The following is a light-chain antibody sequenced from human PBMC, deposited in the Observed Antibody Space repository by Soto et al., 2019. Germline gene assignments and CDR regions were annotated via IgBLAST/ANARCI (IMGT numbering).Light chain of an antibody. V-gene: IGLV2-14*01. CDR1: SSDIDTYNY. Sequence: QSVLTQPASVSGSPGQSITISCTGTSSDIDTYNYVSWYQQHPGKAPKLIIYEVTNRPSGVSNRFSGSKSGDTASLTISGLRAEDEADYYCSSYTSSTDDVFGTGTKATVL. CDR2: EVT. J-gene: IGLJ1*01. CDR3: SSYTSSTDDV.